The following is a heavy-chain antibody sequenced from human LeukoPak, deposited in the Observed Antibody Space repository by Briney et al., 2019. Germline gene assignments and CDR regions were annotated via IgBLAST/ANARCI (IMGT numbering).Heavy chain of an antibody. V-gene: IGHV4-30-4*01. J-gene: IGHJ5*02. CDR2: INYSGST. Sequence: SETLSLTCTVSGGSISSDNYQWSWIRQPPGKGLEWIGYINYSGSTYYNPSLKSRVTISVDTSKNHFSLKLSSVTAADTAVYYCARYGSGSIWFDPWGQGTLVTVSS. CDR3: ARYGSGSIWFDP. CDR1: GGSISSDNYQ. D-gene: IGHD3-10*01.